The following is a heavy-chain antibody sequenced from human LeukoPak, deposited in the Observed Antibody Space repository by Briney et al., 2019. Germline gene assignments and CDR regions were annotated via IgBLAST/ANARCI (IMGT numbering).Heavy chain of an antibody. Sequence: PGGSLRLSCAASGFTFDDYGMSWVRHAPGKGLEWVSGINWNGGSTVYADSVKGRFTISRDNAKNSLYLQMNSLRAEDTALYYCARGVVVAVTSAFDIWGQGTMVTVSS. V-gene: IGHV3-20*04. CDR3: ARGVVVAVTSAFDI. J-gene: IGHJ3*02. CDR2: INWNGGST. D-gene: IGHD2-15*01. CDR1: GFTFDDYG.